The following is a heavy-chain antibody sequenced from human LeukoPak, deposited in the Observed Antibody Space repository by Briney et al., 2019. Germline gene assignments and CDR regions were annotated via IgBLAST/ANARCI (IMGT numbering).Heavy chain of an antibody. D-gene: IGHD3-22*01. J-gene: IGHJ4*02. CDR2: ISGSGGST. CDR1: GFTFSSYA. CDR3: ARGNGYYYDSSSYEEFDY. V-gene: IGHV3-23*01. Sequence: GGSLRLSCAASGFTFSSYAMSWVRQAPGKGLEWVSAISGSGGSTYYADSVKGRFTISRDNSKNTLYLQMNSLRAEDTAVYYCARGNGYYYDSSSYEEFDYWGQGTLVTVSS.